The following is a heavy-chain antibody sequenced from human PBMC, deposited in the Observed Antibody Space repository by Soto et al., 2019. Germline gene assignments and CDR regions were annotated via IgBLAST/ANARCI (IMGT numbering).Heavy chain of an antibody. CDR3: SHGYYQYFES. CDR2: IKSKTDGGTV. CDR1: GFTLSNVW. V-gene: IGHV3-15*07. Sequence: PGGSLRLSCAASGFTLSNVWMNWVRQAPGKGPEWVGRIKSKTDGGTVEYAAPVKDRFTISRDDSENTLYLQMNSLKTEDTAVYYCSHGYYQYFESWGQGTLVTVSS. J-gene: IGHJ4*02. D-gene: IGHD5-18*01.